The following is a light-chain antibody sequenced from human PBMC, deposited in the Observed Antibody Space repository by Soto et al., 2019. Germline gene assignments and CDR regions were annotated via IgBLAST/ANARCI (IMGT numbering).Light chain of an antibody. Sequence: EIVLTQSPGTLSLSPGERATLSCRASQSISSSYLAWYQQKPGQAPRLLIYAASSRATGIPDRFSGSGSGTDFPLTISRLEPEDCAVYYCQQYGSSSYTFGQGTQLEIK. CDR1: QSISSSY. CDR3: QQYGSSSYT. J-gene: IGKJ2*01. V-gene: IGKV3-20*01. CDR2: AAS.